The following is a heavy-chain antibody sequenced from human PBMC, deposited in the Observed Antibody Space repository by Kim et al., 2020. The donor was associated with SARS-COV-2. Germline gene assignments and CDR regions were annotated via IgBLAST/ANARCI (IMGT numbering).Heavy chain of an antibody. CDR3: ASPYCSSTSCDTGFDY. CDR2: IYPGDSDT. CDR1: GYSFTSYW. D-gene: IGHD2-2*02. Sequence: GESLKISCKGSGYSFTSYWIGWVRQMPGKGLEWMGIIYPGDSDTRYSPSFQGQVTISADKSISTAYLQWSSLKASDTAMYYCASPYCSSTSCDTGFDYWGQGTLVTVSS. J-gene: IGHJ4*02. V-gene: IGHV5-51*01.